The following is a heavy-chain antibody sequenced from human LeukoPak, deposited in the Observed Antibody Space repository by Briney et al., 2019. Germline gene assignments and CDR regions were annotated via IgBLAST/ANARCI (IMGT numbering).Heavy chain of an antibody. J-gene: IGHJ6*02. CDR1: GFXFSGSA. D-gene: IGHD1-7*01. CDR3: TRELELQSYYYYGMDV. Sequence: PGGSLRLSCAASGFXFSGSAMHWVRQASGKGLEWVGRIRSKANSYATAYAASVKGRFTISRDDSKNTAYLQMNSLKTEDTAVYYCTRELELQSYYYYGMDVWGQGTTVTVSS. V-gene: IGHV3-73*01. CDR2: IRSKANSYAT.